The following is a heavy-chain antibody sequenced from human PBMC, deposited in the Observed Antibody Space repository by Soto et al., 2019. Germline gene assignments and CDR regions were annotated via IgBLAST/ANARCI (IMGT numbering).Heavy chain of an antibody. D-gene: IGHD6-13*01. CDR3: AKDLSSSYYYYYGMDA. CDR1: GFTFSSYG. Sequence: QVQLVESGGGVVQPGRSLRLSCAASGFTFSSYGMHWVRQAPGKGLEWVAVISYDGSNKYYADSVKGRFTISRDNSKNTLYLQMNSLRAEDTAVYYCAKDLSSSYYYYYGMDAWGQGTTVTVSS. CDR2: ISYDGSNK. J-gene: IGHJ6*02. V-gene: IGHV3-30*18.